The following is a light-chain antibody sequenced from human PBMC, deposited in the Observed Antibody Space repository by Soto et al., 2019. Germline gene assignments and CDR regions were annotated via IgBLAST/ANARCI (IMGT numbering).Light chain of an antibody. Sequence: EIVMTQSPATPSVSPGGRDTPSCRASQSVSSNLAWYQQKPGQAPRLVLYGASTRATGIPASFSGSGSGTEFILTISSLQSEDFAVYYCQQYYSWPLTFGPGT. CDR1: QSVSSN. CDR2: GAS. V-gene: IGKV3-15*01. J-gene: IGKJ3*01. CDR3: QQYYSWPLT.